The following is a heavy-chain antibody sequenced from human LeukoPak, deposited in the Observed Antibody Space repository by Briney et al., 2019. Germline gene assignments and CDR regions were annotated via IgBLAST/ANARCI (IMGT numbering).Heavy chain of an antibody. CDR3: AREARYCEHTSCYPAFGL. CDR1: GGSFSNDA. Sequence: SVKVSCKASGGSFSNDAISWVRQAPGQGFEWMGQIIPIYGATNYAQKFEDRVTISMDESPDTANMELSSLRSDDTAVYYCAREARYCEHTSCYPAFGLWGQGTPVTVSS. J-gene: IGHJ3*01. V-gene: IGHV1-69*05. D-gene: IGHD2-2*01. CDR2: IIPIYGAT.